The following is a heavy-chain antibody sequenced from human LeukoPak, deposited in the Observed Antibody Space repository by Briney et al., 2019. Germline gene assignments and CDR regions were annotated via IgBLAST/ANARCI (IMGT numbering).Heavy chain of an antibody. J-gene: IGHJ6*03. CDR2: ISSSATTI. Sequence: PGGSLRLSCAASGFTFSDYYMNWIRQAPGKGLEWLSYISSSATTIYADSVKGRFTISRDNAKNSLYLQMNSLRAEDTAVYFCSRAPRNDFWSGYYPPRGYYYYYMDVWGKGTTVTVSS. CDR3: SRAPRNDFWSGYYPPRGYYYYYMDV. D-gene: IGHD3-3*01. V-gene: IGHV3-11*04. CDR1: GFTFSDYY.